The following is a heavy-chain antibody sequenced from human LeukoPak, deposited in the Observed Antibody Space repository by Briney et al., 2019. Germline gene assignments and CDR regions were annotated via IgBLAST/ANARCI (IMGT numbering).Heavy chain of an antibody. D-gene: IGHD2-8*01. CDR1: GYTFSSYG. CDR3: ARDANGVLGDY. Sequence: ASVNVSCKASGYTFSSYGISWVRQAPGQGLEWMGWISVYSGNTNYAQRLQGRVTMTTDTSTSTAYMELRSLRSDDTAVYYCARDANGVLGDYWGQGTLVTVSS. J-gene: IGHJ4*02. CDR2: ISVYSGNT. V-gene: IGHV1-18*01.